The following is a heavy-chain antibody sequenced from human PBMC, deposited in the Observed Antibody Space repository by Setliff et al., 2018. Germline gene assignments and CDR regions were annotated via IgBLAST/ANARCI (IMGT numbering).Heavy chain of an antibody. CDR3: TTGTNYFGSGSTSHLFYMDV. CDR1: GFTFSNAW. V-gene: IGHV3-15*01. CDR2: IKSKTDGGTT. J-gene: IGHJ6*03. D-gene: IGHD3-10*01. Sequence: GGSLRLSCAASGFTFSNAWMSWVRQAPGKGLEWVGRIKSKTDGGTTDYAAPVKGRFTISRDDSTNTLYLHMNSLTTEDTGVYYCTTGTNYFGSGSTSHLFYMDVWGKGTTVTVS.